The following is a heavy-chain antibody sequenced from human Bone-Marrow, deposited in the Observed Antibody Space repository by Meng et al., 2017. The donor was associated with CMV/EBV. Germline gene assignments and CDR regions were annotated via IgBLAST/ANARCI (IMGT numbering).Heavy chain of an antibody. CDR3: AREGIAAAGTHCYYYYGMDV. Sequence: SQTLSLTCAISGDSVSSNSAAWNWIRQSPSRGLEWLGRTYYRSKWYNDYAVSVKSRITINPDTSKNQFSLQLNSVTPEDTAVYYCAREGIAAAGTHCYYYYGMDVWGQGTTVTVSS. V-gene: IGHV6-1*01. CDR1: GDSVSSNSAA. D-gene: IGHD6-13*01. CDR2: TYYRSKWYN. J-gene: IGHJ6*02.